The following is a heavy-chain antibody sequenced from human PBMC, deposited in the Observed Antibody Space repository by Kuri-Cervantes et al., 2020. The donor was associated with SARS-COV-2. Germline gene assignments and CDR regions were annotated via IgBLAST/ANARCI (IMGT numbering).Heavy chain of an antibody. CDR1: GGTFSSYA. V-gene: IGHV1-69*13. CDR2: IIPIFGTA. Sequence: SVKVSCKASGGTFSSYAISWVRQAPGQGLEWMGGIIPIFGTANYAQKFQGRVTITADESTSTAYMELSSLRSEDTAVYYCARGHHLSNWFDPWGQGTLVTVSS. J-gene: IGHJ5*02. CDR3: ARGHHLSNWFDP.